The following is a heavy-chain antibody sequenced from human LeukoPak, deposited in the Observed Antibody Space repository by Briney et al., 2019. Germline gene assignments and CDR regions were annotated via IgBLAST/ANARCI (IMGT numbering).Heavy chain of an antibody. D-gene: IGHD3-22*01. Sequence: GGFLRLSCAASGFTFRSYAMSWVRQAPGKGLEWVSAISGSGGNTYYADSVKGRSTISRDNSKNTLYLQMNSLRAEDTAVYYCAKGGYYYDSSGYDFDYWGQGTLVTVSS. CDR1: GFTFRSYA. CDR2: ISGSGGNT. V-gene: IGHV3-23*01. CDR3: AKGGYYYDSSGYDFDY. J-gene: IGHJ4*02.